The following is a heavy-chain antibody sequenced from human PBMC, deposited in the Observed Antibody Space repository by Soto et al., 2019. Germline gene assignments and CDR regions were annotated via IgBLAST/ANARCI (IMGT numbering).Heavy chain of an antibody. Sequence: QVQLVESGGGVVQPGRSLRLSCAASGFTFSSYGMQWVRQAPGKGLEWVAVISYDGSNKYYADSVKGRFTISRDNSKNTLYLQMNSLRAEDTAVYYCAKGEVAGTSDYWGQGTLVTVSS. CDR1: GFTFSSYG. D-gene: IGHD6-19*01. J-gene: IGHJ4*02. CDR2: ISYDGSNK. CDR3: AKGEVAGTSDY. V-gene: IGHV3-30*18.